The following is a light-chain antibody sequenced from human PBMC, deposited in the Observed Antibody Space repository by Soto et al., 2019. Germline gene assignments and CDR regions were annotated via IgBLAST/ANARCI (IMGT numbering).Light chain of an antibody. CDR2: LGS. V-gene: IGKV2-28*01. CDR3: MQALQIPPT. CDR1: QSLLHSNGYNY. Sequence: IVMTQFPLSLPVTPGEPASISCRSSQSLLHSNGYNYLDWYLQKPGQSPQLLIYLGSDRASGVPDRFSGSGSGTDFTLNISRVEAEDVGVYYCMQALQIPPTFGQGTRLEIK. J-gene: IGKJ5*01.